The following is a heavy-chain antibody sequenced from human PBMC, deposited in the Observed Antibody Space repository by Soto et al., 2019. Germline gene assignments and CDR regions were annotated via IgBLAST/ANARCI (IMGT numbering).Heavy chain of an antibody. D-gene: IGHD4-4*01. CDR2: ISTYNGNT. V-gene: IGHV1-18*01. CDR1: GYSFTSYG. Sequence: ASVKVSCKASGYSFTSYGISWVRQAPGQGLEWMGWISTYNGNTNYAQKFQDRVTLTTDTSTTTAFMELTSLRSDDTAVYYCARSPSMSTLTTGWFDPWGQGTLVTVSS. J-gene: IGHJ5*02. CDR3: ARSPSMSTLTTGWFDP.